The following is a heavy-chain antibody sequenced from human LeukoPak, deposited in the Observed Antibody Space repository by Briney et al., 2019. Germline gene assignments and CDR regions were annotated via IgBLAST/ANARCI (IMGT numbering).Heavy chain of an antibody. CDR2: INHSGST. V-gene: IGHV4-34*01. J-gene: IGHJ4*02. CDR1: GGSFSGYY. CDR3: ARGRYGATIDF. D-gene: IGHD1-26*01. Sequence: KASETLSLTCAVYGGSFSGYYWSWIRQPPGKGLEWIGEINHSGSTNYNPSLKSRVTISVDTSKNQFSLKLSSVTAADTAVYYCARGRYGATIDFWGQGTLVTVSS.